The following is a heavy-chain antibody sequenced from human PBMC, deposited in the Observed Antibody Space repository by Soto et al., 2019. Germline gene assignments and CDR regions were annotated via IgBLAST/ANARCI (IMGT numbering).Heavy chain of an antibody. V-gene: IGHV4-59*01. CDR2: IYYSGST. Sequence: SETLSLTCTVSGGSISSYYWSWIRQPPGKGLEWIGYIYYSGSTNYNPSLKSRVTISVDTSKNQFSLKLSSVTAADTAVYYCARRKGDYGDYWSQGPRVTVPS. CDR1: GGSISSYY. D-gene: IGHD4-17*01. CDR3: ARRKGDYGDY. J-gene: IGHJ4*02.